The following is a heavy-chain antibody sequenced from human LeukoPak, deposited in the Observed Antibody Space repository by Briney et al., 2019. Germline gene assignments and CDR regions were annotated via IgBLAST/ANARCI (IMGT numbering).Heavy chain of an antibody. CDR2: IKQDGSEK. CDR3: ARDHVLRYFDWFGGYFDY. J-gene: IGHJ4*02. V-gene: IGHV3-7*01. CDR1: GFTFSSYW. D-gene: IGHD3-9*01. Sequence: PGGSLRLSCAASGFTFSSYWMSWVRQAPGKGLEWVANIKQDGSEKYYVDSVKGRFTISRDNAKNSLYLRMNSLRAEDTAVYYCARDHVLRYFDWFGGYFDYWGQGTLVTVSS.